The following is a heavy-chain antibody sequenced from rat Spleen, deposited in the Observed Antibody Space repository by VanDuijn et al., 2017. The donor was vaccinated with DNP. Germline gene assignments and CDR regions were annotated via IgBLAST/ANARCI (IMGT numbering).Heavy chain of an antibody. CDR1: GFPFSDYF. Sequence: EVRLVESGGGLVQPGRSLKLSCAASGFPFSDYFMAWVRQAPNKGLEWVASISHDGGGTFYGDSVKGRFTISRENAKTTLYLQMNSLRSEDTATYYCASFTWPVPWGQGTSVTVSS. CDR2: ISHDGGGT. J-gene: IGHJ4*01. V-gene: IGHV5-22*01. CDR3: ASFTWPVP.